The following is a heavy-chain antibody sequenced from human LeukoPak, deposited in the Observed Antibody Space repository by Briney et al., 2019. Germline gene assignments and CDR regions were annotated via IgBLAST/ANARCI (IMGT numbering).Heavy chain of an antibody. J-gene: IGHJ4*02. CDR3: ARGARAGYNLEPFDY. CDR2: IYYSGST. D-gene: IGHD5-24*01. Sequence: SETLSLTCTVSGVSISTYYWSWIRQPPGKGLEWIGYIYYSGSTKYNPSLKSRVTISVDTSKNQFSLKLSSVTAADTAVYYCARGARAGYNLEPFDYWGQGTLVTVSS. CDR1: GVSISTYY. V-gene: IGHV4-59*08.